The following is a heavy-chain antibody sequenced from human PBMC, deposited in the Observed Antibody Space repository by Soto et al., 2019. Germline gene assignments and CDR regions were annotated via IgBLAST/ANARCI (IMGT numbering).Heavy chain of an antibody. V-gene: IGHV1-46*02. CDR2: IHPSGGGT. CDR1: GYTFNTYY. J-gene: IGHJ4*02. Sequence: ASVKVSCKPSGYTFNTYYLHWLRQAPGQALEWMGVIHPSGGGTNYAQKFLGRVTVTRDTSTTTVFMELSSLRSDDTAVYYCARGGHIAVVTASFDYWGQGTLVTVSS. D-gene: IGHD2-21*02. CDR3: ARGGHIAVVTASFDY.